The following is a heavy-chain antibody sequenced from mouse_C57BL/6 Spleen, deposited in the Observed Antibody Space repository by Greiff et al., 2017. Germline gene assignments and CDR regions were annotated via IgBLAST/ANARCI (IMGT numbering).Heavy chain of an antibody. D-gene: IGHD1-1*01. V-gene: IGHV5-9*01. CDR3: ARQTGGYYGGSSSFDY. CDR1: GFTFSSYT. CDR2: ISGGGGNT. Sequence: EVQGVESGGGLVKPGGSLKLSCAASGFTFSSYTMSWVRQTPGKRLEWVATISGGGGNTYYPDSVKGRFTISRDNAKNTLYLQMSSLRSEDAALYYCARQTGGYYGGSSSFDYWGQGTTLTVSS. J-gene: IGHJ2*01.